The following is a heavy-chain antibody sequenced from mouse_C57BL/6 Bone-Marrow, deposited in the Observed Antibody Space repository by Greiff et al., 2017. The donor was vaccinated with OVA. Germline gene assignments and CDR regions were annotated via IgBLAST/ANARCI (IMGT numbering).Heavy chain of an antibody. CDR2: IDPSDSYT. J-gene: IGHJ2*01. CDR3: ARSYTTVVATRYYFDY. CDR1: GYTFTSYW. D-gene: IGHD1-1*01. Sequence: QVQLQQPGAELVMPGASVKLSCKASGYTFTSYWMHWVKQRPGQGLEWIGEIDPSDSYTNYNQKFKGKSTLTVDKSSSTAYMQLSSLTSEDSAVDYCARSYTTVVATRYYFDYWGQGTTLTVSS. V-gene: IGHV1-69*01.